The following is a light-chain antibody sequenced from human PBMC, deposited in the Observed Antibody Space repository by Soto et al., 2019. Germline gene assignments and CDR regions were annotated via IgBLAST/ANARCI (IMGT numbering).Light chain of an antibody. CDR2: GAS. CDR3: QQYHYWWT. Sequence: EIVMTQSPATLPVSPGEKATLSCRASQSVSNNLAWFQQKPGQVPRLLIYGASNRATGVSARFSGSGSGTEFTLTISSLQSEDFAVYYCQQYHYWWTFGQGTKVEIK. V-gene: IGKV3-15*01. CDR1: QSVSNN. J-gene: IGKJ1*01.